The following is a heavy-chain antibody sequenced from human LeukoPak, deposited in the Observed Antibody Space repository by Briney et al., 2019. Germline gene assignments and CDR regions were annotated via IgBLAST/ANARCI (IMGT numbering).Heavy chain of an antibody. Sequence: GGSLRLSCAASGFPFSSYAMTWVRQAPGKGLEWVSSISGDGATTYHADSVKGRVTISIDNAKNTVYLEISILVAEYTAVYYCARSFCLFISATWFLSFVSWGAGTLVTVS. J-gene: IGHJ4*02. V-gene: IGHV3-23*01. D-gene: IGHD3-10*01. CDR2: ISGDGATT. CDR3: ARSFCLFISATWFLSFVS. CDR1: GFPFSSYA.